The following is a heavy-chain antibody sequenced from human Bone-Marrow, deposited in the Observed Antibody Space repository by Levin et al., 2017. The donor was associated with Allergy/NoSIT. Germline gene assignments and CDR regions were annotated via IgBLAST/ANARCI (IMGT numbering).Heavy chain of an antibody. CDR1: GYTFTSYD. J-gene: IGHJ6*02. CDR2: MNPNSGNT. Sequence: ASVKVSCKASGYTFTSYDINWVRQATGQGLEWMGWMNPNSGNTGYAQKFQGRVTMTRNTSISTAYMELSSLRSEDTAVYYCARGRQYYDFWSGYYRVHYYYGMDVWGQGTTVTVSS. CDR3: ARGRQYYDFWSGYYRVHYYYGMDV. D-gene: IGHD3-3*01. V-gene: IGHV1-8*01.